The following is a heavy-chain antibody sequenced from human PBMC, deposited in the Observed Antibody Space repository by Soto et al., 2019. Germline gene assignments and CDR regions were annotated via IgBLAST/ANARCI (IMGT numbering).Heavy chain of an antibody. D-gene: IGHD2-8*01. Sequence: GGSLRLSCAASGFTFSSYAMHWVRQAPGKGLDWVAVISYDGSNKYYADSVKGRFTISRDNSKNTLYLQMNSLRAEDTTVYYCARENGGSYFDYWGQGTLVTVSS. CDR3: ARENGGSYFDY. CDR1: GFTFSSYA. CDR2: ISYDGSNK. V-gene: IGHV3-30-3*01. J-gene: IGHJ4*02.